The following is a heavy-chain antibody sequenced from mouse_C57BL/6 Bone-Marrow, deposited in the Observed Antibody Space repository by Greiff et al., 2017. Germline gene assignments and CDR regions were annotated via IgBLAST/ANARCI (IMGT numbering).Heavy chain of an antibody. CDR2: ISSGGDYI. Sequence: EVKLVESGAGLVKPGGSLKLSCAASGFTFSSYAMSWVRQTPEKRLEWVAYISSGGDYIYYADTVKGRFTISRDNARNTLYLQMSSLKSEDTAMYYCTREGVTFDYWGQGTTLTVSS. CDR1: GFTFSSYA. D-gene: IGHD2-2*01. V-gene: IGHV5-9-1*02. J-gene: IGHJ2*01. CDR3: TREGVTFDY.